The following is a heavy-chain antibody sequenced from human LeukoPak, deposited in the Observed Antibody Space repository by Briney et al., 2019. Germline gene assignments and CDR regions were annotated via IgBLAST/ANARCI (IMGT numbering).Heavy chain of an antibody. Sequence: GGSLRLSCAASGFTFSSNWMSWVRQAPGKGLEWVANINQDGSEKHYVDSVKGRFTISRDNAKNSLYLQMNSLRAEDTAVYYCARVSSKATVRGLITKKNYYYYYMDVWGKGTTVTISS. CDR3: ARVSSKATVRGLITKKNYYYYYMDV. V-gene: IGHV3-7*01. D-gene: IGHD3-10*01. J-gene: IGHJ6*03. CDR2: INQDGSEK. CDR1: GFTFSSNW.